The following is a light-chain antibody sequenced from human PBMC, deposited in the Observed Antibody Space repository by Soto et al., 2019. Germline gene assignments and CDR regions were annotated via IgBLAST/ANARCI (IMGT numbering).Light chain of an antibody. J-gene: IGLJ1*01. Sequence: QSVLTQPPSVSGAPGQTVTISCAGTSSNIGSNYDVHWYQHLPGTAPKLLIFGYTNRPSGVPDRFSGSKSGTSASLAITGLQSEDEADYYCSSYAGSSNVFGTGTKLTVL. V-gene: IGLV1-40*01. CDR1: SSNIGSNYD. CDR3: SSYAGSSNV. CDR2: GYT.